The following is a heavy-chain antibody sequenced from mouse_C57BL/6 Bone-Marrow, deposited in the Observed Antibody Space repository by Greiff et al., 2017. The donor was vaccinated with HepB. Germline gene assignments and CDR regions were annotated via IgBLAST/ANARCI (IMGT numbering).Heavy chain of an antibody. CDR1: GFTFSSYG. Sequence: EVKVVESGGDLVKPGGSLKLSCAASGFTFSSYGMSWVRQTPDKRLEWVATISSGGSYTYYPDSVKGRFTISRDNAKNTLYLQMSSLKSEDTAMYYCARIYYYGSSPWFAYWGQGTLVTVSA. CDR2: ISSGGSYT. CDR3: ARIYYYGSSPWFAY. J-gene: IGHJ3*01. V-gene: IGHV5-6*01. D-gene: IGHD1-1*01.